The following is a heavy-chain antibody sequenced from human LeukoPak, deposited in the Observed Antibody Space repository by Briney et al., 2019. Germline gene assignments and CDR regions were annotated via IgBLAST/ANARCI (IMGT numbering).Heavy chain of an antibody. CDR2: ISYDGSNK. V-gene: IGHV3-30*04. CDR1: GFTFSSYA. CDR3: AKLLGDYVAWNWFDP. Sequence: GGSLRLSCAASGFTFSSYAMHWVRQAPGKGLEWVAVISYDGSNKYYADSVKGRFTISRDNSKNTLYLQMNSLRAEDTAVYYCAKLLGDYVAWNWFDPWGQGTLVTVSS. J-gene: IGHJ5*02. D-gene: IGHD4-17*01.